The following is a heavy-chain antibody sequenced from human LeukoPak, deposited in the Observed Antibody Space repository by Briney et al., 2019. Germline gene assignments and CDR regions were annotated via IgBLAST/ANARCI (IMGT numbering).Heavy chain of an antibody. Sequence: ASVKVSCKASGGTFSSYAISWVRQAPGQGLEWMGGIIPIFGTANYAQKFQGRVTITADKSTSTAYMELSSLRSEDTAVYYCARVRDYGDYNWFDPWGQGTLVTVSS. CDR3: ARVRDYGDYNWFDP. D-gene: IGHD4-17*01. CDR1: GGTFSSYA. V-gene: IGHV1-69*06. J-gene: IGHJ5*02. CDR2: IIPIFGTA.